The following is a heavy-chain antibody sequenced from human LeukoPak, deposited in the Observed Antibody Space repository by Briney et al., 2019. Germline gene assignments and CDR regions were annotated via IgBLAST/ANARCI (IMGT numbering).Heavy chain of an antibody. V-gene: IGHV3-64*01. J-gene: IGHJ5*02. CDR2: ISSNGGST. CDR1: GFTFSSYA. Sequence: PGGSLRLSCAASGFTFSSYAMHWVRQAPGKGLEYVSAISSNGGSTYYANSVKGRFTISRDNSKNTLCLQMGSLRAEDMAVYYCARDGLITFGGVIARNWFDPWGQGTLVTVSS. D-gene: IGHD3-16*02. CDR3: ARDGLITFGGVIARNWFDP.